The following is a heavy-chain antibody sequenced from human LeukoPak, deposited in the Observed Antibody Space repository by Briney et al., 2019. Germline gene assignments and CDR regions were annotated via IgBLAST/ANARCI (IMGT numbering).Heavy chain of an antibody. CDR2: IYYSGST. V-gene: IGHV4-39*01. CDR1: GGSIRSTNW. CDR3: ARHDVYSDYSPVYYFDY. J-gene: IGHJ4*02. D-gene: IGHD4-11*01. Sequence: SETLSLTCGVSGGSIRSTNWWTWVRQPPGKGLEWIGSIYYSGSTYYNPSLKSRVTISVDTSKNQFSLKLSSVTAADTAVYYCARHDVYSDYSPVYYFDYWGQGTLVTVSS.